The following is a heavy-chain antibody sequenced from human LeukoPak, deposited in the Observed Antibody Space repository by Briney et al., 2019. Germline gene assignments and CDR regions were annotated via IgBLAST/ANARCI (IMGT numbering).Heavy chain of an antibody. D-gene: IGHD3-22*01. CDR1: GGSISSYY. J-gene: IGHJ4*02. CDR3: ARVRRYYDSSGYYQYYFDY. CDR2: INHSGST. V-gene: IGHV4-34*01. Sequence: SETLSLTCTVSGGSISSYYWSWIRQPPGKGLEWIGEINHSGSTNYNPSLKSRVTISVDTSKNQFSLKLSSVTAADTAVYYCARVRRYYDSSGYYQYYFDYWGQGTLVTVSS.